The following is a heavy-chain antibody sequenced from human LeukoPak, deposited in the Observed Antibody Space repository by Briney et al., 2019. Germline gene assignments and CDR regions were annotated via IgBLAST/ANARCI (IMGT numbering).Heavy chain of an antibody. J-gene: IGHJ4*02. CDR1: GYTFTSYG. CDR3: ARSGGYCSGGSCYSEYYFDY. D-gene: IGHD2-15*01. CDR2: ISAYNGNT. V-gene: IGHV1-18*01. Sequence: ASVKVSCKASGYTFTSYGISWVRQAPGQGLEGMGWISAYNGNTNYAQKLQGRVTMTTDTSTSTAYMELRSLRSDDTAVYYCARSGGYCSGGSCYSEYYFDYWGQGTLVTVSS.